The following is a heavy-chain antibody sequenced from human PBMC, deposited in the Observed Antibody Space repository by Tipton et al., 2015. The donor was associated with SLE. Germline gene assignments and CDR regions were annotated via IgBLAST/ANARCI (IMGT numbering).Heavy chain of an antibody. J-gene: IGHJ3*01. CDR2: IYDSENT. Sequence: TLSLTCTVSGDSVRSRYFNWIRQSPGKGLEWIGYIYDSENTNYNPSLKSRVTTLVDRSKNQFSLKLNSVTAADTAVYYCARGGYYYGSIDAIDVWGQGTMVTVSS. V-gene: IGHV4-59*02. CDR1: GDSVRSRY. D-gene: IGHD3-10*01. CDR3: ARGGYYYGSIDAIDV.